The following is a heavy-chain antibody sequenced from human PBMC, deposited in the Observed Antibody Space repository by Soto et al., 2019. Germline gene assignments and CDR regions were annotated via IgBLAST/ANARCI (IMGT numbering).Heavy chain of an antibody. CDR1: GFNVSSNY. CDR2: FYSGGRT. Sequence: GWVLRLSCAASGFNVSSNYMTWVRQAPGKGLEWVSVFYSGGRTYYADSVKGRFTISRDNSKNTLYLQMNSLRAEDTAVYYCARDKTSYYDVSGIFDIWGQGTMVTVSS. CDR3: ARDKTSYYDVSGIFDI. V-gene: IGHV3-53*01. D-gene: IGHD3-22*01. J-gene: IGHJ3*02.